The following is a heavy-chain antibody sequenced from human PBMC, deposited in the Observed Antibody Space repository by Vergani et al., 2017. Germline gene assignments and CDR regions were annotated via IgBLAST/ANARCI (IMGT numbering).Heavy chain of an antibody. CDR1: GGSISSGSYY. CDR2: IYTSGST. J-gene: IGHJ4*02. CDR3: ARGGAYYYDSSGYHQSPTDY. V-gene: IGHV4-61*02. D-gene: IGHD3-22*01. Sequence: QVQLQESGPGLVKPSQTLSLTCTVSGGSISSGSYYWSWIRQPAGKGLEWIGRIYTSGSTNYNPSLKSRVTISVDTSKNQFSLKLSSVTAADTAVYYCARGGAYYYDSSGYHQSPTDYWGQGTLVTVSS.